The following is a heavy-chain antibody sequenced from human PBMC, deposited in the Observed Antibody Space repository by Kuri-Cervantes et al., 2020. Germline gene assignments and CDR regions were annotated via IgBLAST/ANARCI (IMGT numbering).Heavy chain of an antibody. Sequence: SQTLSLTCAVYGGSFSIYYWSWIRQPPGKGLEWIGEINHRGSTNYNPSLESRVTISVDTSKNQFSLKLSSVTAADTAVYFCARRVGPSDSFDIWGQGTMVTVSS. CDR1: GGSFSIYY. CDR2: INHRGST. V-gene: IGHV4-34*01. J-gene: IGHJ3*02. CDR3: ARRVGPSDSFDI. D-gene: IGHD1-26*01.